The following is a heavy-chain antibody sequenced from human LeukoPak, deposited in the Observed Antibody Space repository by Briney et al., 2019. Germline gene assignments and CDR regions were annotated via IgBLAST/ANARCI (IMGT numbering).Heavy chain of an antibody. CDR1: GYTFTNYG. D-gene: IGHD2-15*01. Sequence: GASVTVSCKASGYTFTNYGVSWVRQAPGQGLEWMGWISAYNGNIDYAQKFQGRVTMTTSTSTAYMELRSLRSDDTAVYYCARVGYCSGGSCPRTYYYYSYMDVWGKGTTVTVSS. CDR3: ARVGYCSGGSCPRTYYYYSYMDV. J-gene: IGHJ6*03. V-gene: IGHV1-18*01. CDR2: ISAYNGNI.